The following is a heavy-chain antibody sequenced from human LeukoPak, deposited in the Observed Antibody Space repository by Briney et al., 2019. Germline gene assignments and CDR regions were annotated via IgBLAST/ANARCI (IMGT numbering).Heavy chain of an antibody. CDR3: ARSPGEGWLWFGEVSPTASPLDY. CDR2: INPNSGGT. Sequence: ASVKVSCKASGYTFTGYYMHWVRQAPGQGLEWMGWINPNSGGTNYAQKFQGRVTMTRDTSISTAYMELSRLRSDDTAVYYCARSPGEGWLWFGEVSPTASPLDYWGQGTLVTVSS. J-gene: IGHJ4*02. D-gene: IGHD3-10*01. CDR1: GYTFTGYY. V-gene: IGHV1-2*02.